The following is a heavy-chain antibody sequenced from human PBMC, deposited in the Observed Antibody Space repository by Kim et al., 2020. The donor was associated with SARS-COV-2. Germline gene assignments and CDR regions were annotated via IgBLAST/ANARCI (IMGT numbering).Heavy chain of an antibody. Sequence: ASVKVSCKASGYTFTSYAMHWVRQAPGQRLEWMGWINAGNGNTKYSQKFQGRVTITRDTSESTAYMELSSLRSEDTAVYYCARDRIYDILWVDPARHYYYGMDVWGQGTTVTVSS. CDR3: ARDRIYDILWVDPARHYYYGMDV. CDR2: INAGNGNT. J-gene: IGHJ6*02. V-gene: IGHV1-3*01. CDR1: GYTFTSYA. D-gene: IGHD3-9*01.